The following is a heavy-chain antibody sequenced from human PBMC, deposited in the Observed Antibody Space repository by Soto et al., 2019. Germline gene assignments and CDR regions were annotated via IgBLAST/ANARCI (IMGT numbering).Heavy chain of an antibody. D-gene: IGHD5-12*01. CDR2: INAGNGNT. V-gene: IGHV1-3*01. CDR1: GYTFTSYA. Sequence: ASVKVSCKASGYTFTSYAMHWVRQAPGQRLEWMGWINAGNGNTKFSQKFQGRVTITKNTSASTAYMELSSLRSEDTAVYYCARGPLRNWFDPWGQGTLVTVSS. CDR3: ARGPLRNWFDP. J-gene: IGHJ5*02.